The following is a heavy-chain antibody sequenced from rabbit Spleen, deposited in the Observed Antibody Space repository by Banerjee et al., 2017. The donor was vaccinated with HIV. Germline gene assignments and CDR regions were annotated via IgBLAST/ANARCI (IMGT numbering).Heavy chain of an antibody. D-gene: IGHD2-1*01. J-gene: IGHJ6*01. CDR2: IFTGSSGTT. Sequence: QSLEESGGDLVKPGASLTLTCTASGFSFSSRYWISWVRQAPEKGLEWIADIFTGSSGTTYYASWAKGRFTISKTSSTTVTLEMTSLTAADTATYFCARGSATMTMVITGYYLSLWGQGTLVTVS. CDR1: GFSFSSRYW. V-gene: IGHV1S40*01. CDR3: ARGSATMTMVITGYYLSL.